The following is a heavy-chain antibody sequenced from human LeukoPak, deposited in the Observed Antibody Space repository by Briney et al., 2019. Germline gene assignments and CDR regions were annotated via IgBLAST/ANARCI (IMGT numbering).Heavy chain of an antibody. CDR3: ARDRSTETPDYYYGMDV. CDR2: IYYSGST. D-gene: IGHD4-17*01. CDR1: GGSISSGGYY. Sequence: SETLSLTCTVSGGSISSGGYYWSWIRQHPGKGLEWIGYIYYSGSTYYNPSLKSRVTISVDTSKNQFSLKLSSVTAADTAVYYCARDRSTETPDYYYGMDVWGQGTTVTVSS. J-gene: IGHJ6*02. V-gene: IGHV4-31*03.